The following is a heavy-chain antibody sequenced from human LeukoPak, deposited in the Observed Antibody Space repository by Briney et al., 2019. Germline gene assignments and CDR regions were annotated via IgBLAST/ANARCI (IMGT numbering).Heavy chain of an antibody. V-gene: IGHV1-8*01. CDR3: ARGMLYCSSTSCYDWFDP. CDR2: MNPNSGNT. J-gene: IGHJ5*02. D-gene: IGHD2-2*01. CDR1: GYTFTSYD. Sequence: GASVKVSFKASGYTFTSYDINWMRQATGQGLELMGWMNPNSGNTGYAKKFQGRVTMTRNTSISTAYMELSSLRSEDTAVYYCARGMLYCSSTSCYDWFDPWGQGTLVTVSS.